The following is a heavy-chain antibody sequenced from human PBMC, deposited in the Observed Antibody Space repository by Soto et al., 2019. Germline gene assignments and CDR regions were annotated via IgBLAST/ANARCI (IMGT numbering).Heavy chain of an antibody. CDR1: GYTFTSYG. D-gene: IGHD3-22*01. CDR3: ARDLLSYYDSSGYHGAFDI. J-gene: IGHJ3*02. CDR2: ISAYNGNT. Sequence: QVQLVQSGAEVKKPGASVKVSCKASGYTFTSYGISWVRQAPGQGLEWMGWISAYNGNTNYAQKLQGRVTTTTDTSTSTAYMELRSLRSDDTAVYYCARDLLSYYDSSGYHGAFDIWGQGTMVTVSS. V-gene: IGHV1-18*01.